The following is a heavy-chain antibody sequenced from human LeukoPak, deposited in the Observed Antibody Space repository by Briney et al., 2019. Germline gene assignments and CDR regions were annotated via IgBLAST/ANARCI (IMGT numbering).Heavy chain of an antibody. CDR2: ITSGGDYI. Sequence: PSVTLSLTCAVYGGSFSGYHWTWIRQSPGKGLEWVSSITSGGDYIYYADSVKGRFTTSRDNAKNSPSLQLNSLRVEDTAVYYCARGHYDVLAASYKWTPDYWGQGTLVTVSS. J-gene: IGHJ4*02. V-gene: IGHV3-21*01. D-gene: IGHD3-9*01. CDR1: GGSFSGYH. CDR3: ARGHYDVLAASYKWTPDY.